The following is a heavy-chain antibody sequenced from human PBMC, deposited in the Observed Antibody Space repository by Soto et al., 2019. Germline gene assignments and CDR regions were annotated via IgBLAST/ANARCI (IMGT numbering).Heavy chain of an antibody. CDR2: IWLDGSNK. J-gene: IGHJ4*02. CDR1: GFTFSSYG. V-gene: IGHV3-33*01. Sequence: QVQLVESGGGVVQPGRSLRLSCAASGFTFSSYGMHWVRQAPGKGLEWVAVIWLDGSNKYYVDSVKGRFTISRDNSKNTLYLQMNSQRAEDTAVYYCARESSGGWYLDNWGRGTLVTVSS. D-gene: IGHD6-19*01. CDR3: ARESSGGWYLDN.